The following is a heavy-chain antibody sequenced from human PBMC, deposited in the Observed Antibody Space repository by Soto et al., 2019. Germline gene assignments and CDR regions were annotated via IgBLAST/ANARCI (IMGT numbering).Heavy chain of an antibody. V-gene: IGHV3-48*02. CDR2: IGSDGTIT. CDR1: GYIFSAYG. CDR3: ARDFRTN. Sequence: EVQVVESGGTLVKPGGSLRLACDGTGYIFSAYGMNWVRQAPGKGLEWVSNIGSDGTITTYAESVRGRFTVSRDNAKNSVYLQMNNLRHEDTAVYDCARDFRTNWGQGTLVSVSS. J-gene: IGHJ4*02.